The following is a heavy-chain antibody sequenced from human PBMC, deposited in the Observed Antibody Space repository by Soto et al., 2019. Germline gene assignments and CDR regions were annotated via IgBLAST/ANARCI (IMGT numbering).Heavy chain of an antibody. Sequence: SETLSLTCSVSDGSINSHFWSWIRQPAGKRLEWIGRIYSSGSTIYNPSLKSRVTMSVDTSKNQFSLKLSSVTAADTAVYYCARVTYYGSGSYYVFDYWGQGTLVTVSS. CDR3: ARVTYYGSGSYYVFDY. D-gene: IGHD3-10*01. V-gene: IGHV4-4*07. CDR1: DGSINSHF. J-gene: IGHJ4*02. CDR2: IYSSGST.